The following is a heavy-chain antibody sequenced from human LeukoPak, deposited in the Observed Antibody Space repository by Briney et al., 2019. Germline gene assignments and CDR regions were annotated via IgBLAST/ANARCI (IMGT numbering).Heavy chain of an antibody. CDR3: VNDKYPEVVAATLYY. J-gene: IGHJ4*02. CDR2: ISSNGGIT. CDR1: GFTFSNYA. Sequence: PGGSLRLSCTASGFTFSNYAMHWVRQAPGKGLEYVSDISSNGGITYYADSVKGRFTVSRDNSKNMLYLQMNSLRAEDTAVYYCVNDKYPEVVAATLYYWGQGILVTVSS. D-gene: IGHD2-15*01. V-gene: IGHV3-64D*09.